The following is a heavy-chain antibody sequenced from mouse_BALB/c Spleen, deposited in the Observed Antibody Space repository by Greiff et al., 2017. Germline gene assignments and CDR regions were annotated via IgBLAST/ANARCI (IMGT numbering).Heavy chain of an antibody. D-gene: IGHD2-10*01. CDR1: GFSLSTSGMG. CDR3: ARREAYYGNYDYAMDY. CDR2: IYWDDDK. V-gene: IGHV8-12*01. J-gene: IGHJ4*01. Sequence: QVTLKESGPGILQPSQTLSLTCSFSGFSLSTSGMGVSWIRQPSGKGLEWLAHIYWDDDKRYNPSLKSRLTISKDTSRNQVFLKITSVDTADTATYYCARREAYYGNYDYAMDYWGQGTSVTVSS.